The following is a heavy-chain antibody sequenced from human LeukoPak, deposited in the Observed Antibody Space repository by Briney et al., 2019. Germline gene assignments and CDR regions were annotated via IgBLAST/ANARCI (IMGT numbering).Heavy chain of an antibody. V-gene: IGHV4-59*01. CDR1: GGSLSSYY. CDR2: IYYSGST. D-gene: IGHD3-9*01. J-gene: IGHJ4*02. CDR3: ARTISVLRYFDWFYYFDY. Sequence: PSETLSLTCTVSGGSLSSYYWSWIRQPPGKGLEWIGYIYYSGSTNYNPSLKSRVTISVYTSKNQFSLKLSSVTAADTAVYYCARTISVLRYFDWFYYFDYWGQGTLVTVSS.